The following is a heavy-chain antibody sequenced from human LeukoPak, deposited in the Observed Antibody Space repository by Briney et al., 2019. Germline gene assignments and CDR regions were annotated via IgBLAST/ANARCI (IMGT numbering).Heavy chain of an antibody. CDR2: IYSGGST. CDR3: AREGTGGWSLFDY. D-gene: IGHD6-19*01. CDR1: GFTVSNNF. Sequence: GGSLRLSCAASGFTVSNNFMSWVRQAPGKGLEWVSVIYSGGSTNYADSVKGRFTISRDISKNMLYLQMNSLRAEDTAVYYCAREGTGGWSLFDYWGQGTLVTVSS. V-gene: IGHV3-66*01. J-gene: IGHJ4*02.